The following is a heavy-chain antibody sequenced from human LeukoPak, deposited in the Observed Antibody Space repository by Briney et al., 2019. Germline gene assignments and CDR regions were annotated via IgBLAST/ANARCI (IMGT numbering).Heavy chain of an antibody. CDR1: GFTFSSYG. V-gene: IGHV3-30*18. J-gene: IGHJ6*02. CDR2: ISYDGSNK. Sequence: GGSLRLSCAASGFTFSSYGMHWVRQAPGKGLEWVAVISYDGSNKYYADSVKGRFTISRDNSKNTLYLRMNSLRAEDTAVYYCAKDLRKYSYGSYYYYGMDVWGQGTTVTVS. CDR3: AKDLRKYSYGSYYYYGMDV. D-gene: IGHD5-18*01.